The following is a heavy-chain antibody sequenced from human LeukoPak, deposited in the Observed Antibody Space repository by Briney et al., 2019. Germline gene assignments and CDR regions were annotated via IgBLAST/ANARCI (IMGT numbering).Heavy chain of an antibody. CDR2: ISSSGSTI. CDR3: ARTTEGYCRGGSCYYFYYYMDV. J-gene: IGHJ6*03. CDR1: GFTFSDYY. Sequence: PGGSLRLSCAASGFTFSDYYMSWIRQAPGKGLEWVSYISSSGSTIYYADSVKGRFTISRDNAKNSLYLQMNSLRAEDTAVYYCARTTEGYCRGGSCYYFYYYMDVWGKGTTVTVSS. D-gene: IGHD2-15*01. V-gene: IGHV3-11*01.